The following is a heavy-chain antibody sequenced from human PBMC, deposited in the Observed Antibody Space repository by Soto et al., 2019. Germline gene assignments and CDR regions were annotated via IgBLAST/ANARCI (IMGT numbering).Heavy chain of an antibody. CDR1: GYTFTGYY. CDR3: ARDVRSGSSSWYYFDY. D-gene: IGHD6-13*01. CDR2: INPNSGGT. J-gene: IGHJ4*02. V-gene: IGHV1-2*04. Sequence: ASVKVSCKASGYTFTGYYMHWVRQAPGQGLEWMGWINPNSGGTNYAQKFQGWVTMTRDTSISTAYMELSRLRSDDTAVYYCARDVRSGSSSWYYFDYWGQGTLVTVS.